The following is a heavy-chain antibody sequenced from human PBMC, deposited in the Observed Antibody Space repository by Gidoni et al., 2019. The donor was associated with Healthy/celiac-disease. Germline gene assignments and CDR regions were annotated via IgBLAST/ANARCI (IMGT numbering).Heavy chain of an antibody. CDR3: TTDGALWFGEYPDDY. CDR2: IKSKTDGGTT. D-gene: IGHD3-10*01. Sequence: EVQLVESGGGLVKPGGSLRLSCAASGFTFSNAWMSGVRQAPGKGLEWVGRIKSKTDGGTTDYAAPVKGRFTISRDDSKNTLYLQMNSLKTEDTAVYYCTTDGALWFGEYPDDYWGQGTLVTVSS. V-gene: IGHV3-15*01. CDR1: GFTFSNAW. J-gene: IGHJ4*02.